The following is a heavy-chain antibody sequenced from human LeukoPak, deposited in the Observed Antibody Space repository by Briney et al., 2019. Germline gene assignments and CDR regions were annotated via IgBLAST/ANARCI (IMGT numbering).Heavy chain of an antibody. J-gene: IGHJ4*02. CDR2: MNWNGGGT. V-gene: IGHV3-20*04. Sequence: PGGSLRLSCAGSGFTFDGYGMSWVGQAPGKGLEWVSGMNWNGGGTAYADSVKGRFTISRDNAKNSLYLQMNSLRAEDTALYYCSRVRPSEVYSSGWYAFAYWGQGTLVTVSS. CDR3: SRVRPSEVYSSGWYAFAY. D-gene: IGHD6-19*01. CDR1: GFTFDGYG.